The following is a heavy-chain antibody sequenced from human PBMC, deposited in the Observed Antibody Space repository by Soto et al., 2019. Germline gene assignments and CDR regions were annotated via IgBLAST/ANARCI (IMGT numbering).Heavy chain of an antibody. CDR2: ISGRGDKT. D-gene: IGHD1-7*01. CDR3: ARDIRGGGNYGWFDA. J-gene: IGHJ5*02. CDR1: GLTFSSYA. V-gene: IGHV3-23*01. Sequence: EVQLLESGGGLVQPGGSLRLSCAASGLTFSSYAMSWVRQAPGKGLAWVSAISGRGDKTYYADSVRGRFTISRDNSKDTLYLQMNRLRAEDTAVYYCARDIRGGGNYGWFDAWGQGTLVTVSS.